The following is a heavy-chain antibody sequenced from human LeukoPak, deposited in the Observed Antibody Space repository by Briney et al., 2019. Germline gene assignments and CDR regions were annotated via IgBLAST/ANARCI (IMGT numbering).Heavy chain of an antibody. CDR1: GVPFSNYY. CDR3: TGAVAGHPD. CDR2: INHSGYT. D-gene: IGHD6-19*01. V-gene: IGHV4-34*01. J-gene: IGHJ4*02. Sequence: PSQTLSLTCAVSGVPFSNYYWSWVRQSPRQGLEWIGEINHSGYTNYNPSLKSRVTMSIDTSMSQFSLKLTSVTAADAGVYYCTGAVAGHPDWGQGTLVTVSS.